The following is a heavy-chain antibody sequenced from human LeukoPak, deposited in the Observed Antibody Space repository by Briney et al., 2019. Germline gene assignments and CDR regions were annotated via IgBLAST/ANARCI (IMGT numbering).Heavy chain of an antibody. D-gene: IGHD3/OR15-3a*01. CDR3: ARVDGEPSFDY. V-gene: IGHV1-46*01. CDR1: GYTFTGYY. Sequence: ASVKVSCKASGYTFTGYYMHWVRQAPGQGLEWMGIINPSGGSTSYAQKFQARVTMTRDTSTSTVYMELSSLRSEDTAVYYCARVDGEPSFDYWGQGTLVTVSS. J-gene: IGHJ4*02. CDR2: INPSGGST.